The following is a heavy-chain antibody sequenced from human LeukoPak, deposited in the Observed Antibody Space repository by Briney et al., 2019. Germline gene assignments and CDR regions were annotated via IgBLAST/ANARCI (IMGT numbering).Heavy chain of an antibody. CDR3: AKGAAGVAASRDSFDP. J-gene: IGHJ5*02. V-gene: IGHV3-30*04. D-gene: IGHD6-6*01. CDR2: VIYDGSDK. CDR1: GFTFNAYA. Sequence: GGSLRLSCEVSGFTFNAYAMHWVRQAPGKGLEWVAVVIYDGSDKYYADSVQGRFTISRGNSKNTLYLQMNSLRPDDTAFYFCAKGAAGVAASRDSFDPWGQGTLVTVSS.